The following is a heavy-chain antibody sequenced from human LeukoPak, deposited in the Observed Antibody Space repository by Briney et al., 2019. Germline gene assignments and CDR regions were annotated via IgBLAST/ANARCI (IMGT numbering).Heavy chain of an antibody. V-gene: IGHV1-18*01. D-gene: IGHD1-26*01. J-gene: IGHJ1*01. Sequence: ASVKVSCKASGYTFTSYGISWVRQAPGQGLEWMGWISAYNCNTKYAQKHQGRVTMTTDPSTSTAYMELRSLRSDDTAVYYCARNSGARAEYFQHWGQGTLVTVSS. CDR1: GYTFTSYG. CDR3: ARNSGARAEYFQH. CDR2: ISAYNCNT.